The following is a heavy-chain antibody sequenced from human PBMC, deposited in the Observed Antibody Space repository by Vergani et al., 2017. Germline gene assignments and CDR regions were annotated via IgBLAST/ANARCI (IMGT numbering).Heavy chain of an antibody. CDR2: IVGSGGRT. D-gene: IGHD2-15*01. V-gene: IGHV3-23*01. Sequence: EVQLLESGGGLVQPGGSLRLSCAASGFTFSSHAMTWVRQAPGKGLEWVSAIVGSGGRTYYADSVKGRFTISRDNSKNTLYLQLNSLRADDTAVYYCAKSRGYYSTDGFDSWGQGTMVTVSS. CDR1: GFTFSSHA. CDR3: AKSRGYYSTDGFDS. J-gene: IGHJ3*02.